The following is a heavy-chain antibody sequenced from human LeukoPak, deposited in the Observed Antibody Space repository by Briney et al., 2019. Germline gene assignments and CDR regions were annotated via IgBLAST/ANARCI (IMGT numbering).Heavy chain of an antibody. Sequence: GESLKISCYGSGYIFTNYWISWVRQMPGKGLGWVGRINPSNSYSQYNPSFQGHVTLSVDKSIATVYLQWTTLRASGTAIYYCARGGWLDDYWGQGTLVTVSS. D-gene: IGHD6-19*01. V-gene: IGHV5-10-1*01. CDR1: GYIFTNYW. J-gene: IGHJ4*02. CDR3: ARGGWLDDY. CDR2: INPSNSYS.